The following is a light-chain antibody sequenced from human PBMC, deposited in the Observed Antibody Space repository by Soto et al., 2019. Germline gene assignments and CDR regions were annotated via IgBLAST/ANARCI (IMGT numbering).Light chain of an antibody. CDR3: SSYTSSNTLEV. V-gene: IGLV2-14*01. Sequence: QSALIQPASVSGSPGQSITISCTGTSRDVGGSNYVSWYQHHPHRAPKLLIYEVSYQPSGVSSRFSGSKSGNTASLTISGLQAEDDADYYCSSYTSSNTLEVFGVGTKLTVL. J-gene: IGLJ1*01. CDR1: SRDVGGSNY. CDR2: EVS.